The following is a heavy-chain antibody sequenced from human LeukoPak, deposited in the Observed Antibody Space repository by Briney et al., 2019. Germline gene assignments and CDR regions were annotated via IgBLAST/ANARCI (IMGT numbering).Heavy chain of an antibody. V-gene: IGHV4-59*01. CDR3: ARDEGGNDFWSGYTFDY. CDR2: IYYSGNT. J-gene: IGHJ4*02. Sequence: SETLSLTCTVSGGSISSYYWSWIRQPPGKGLEWIGYIYYSGNTNYNPSLKSRVTMSVDSSKNQFSLKLSSVTAADTAVYYCARDEGGNDFWSGYTFDYWGQGTLVTVSS. CDR1: GGSISSYY. D-gene: IGHD3-3*01.